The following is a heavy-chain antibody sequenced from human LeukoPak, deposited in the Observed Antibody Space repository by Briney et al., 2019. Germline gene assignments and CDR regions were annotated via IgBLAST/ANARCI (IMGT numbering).Heavy chain of an antibody. CDR1: GFTFSSYS. J-gene: IGHJ4*02. D-gene: IGHD5-18*01. CDR3: ARAPYSYDTFDY. CDR2: ISSSSSYI. V-gene: IGHV3-21*01. Sequence: GGSLRLSCAASGFTFSSYSMNWVRQAPGKGLEWVSSISSSSSYIYYADSVKGRFTISRDNAKNSLYLQMNSLRAEDTAVCYCARAPYSYDTFDYWGQGTLVTVSS.